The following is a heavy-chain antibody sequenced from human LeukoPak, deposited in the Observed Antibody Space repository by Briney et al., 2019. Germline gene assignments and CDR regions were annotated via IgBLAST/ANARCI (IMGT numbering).Heavy chain of an antibody. CDR1: GFTFSSYD. D-gene: IGHD4/OR15-4a*01. CDR3: ARGYKYGAY. CDR2: ISTSSTTM. Sequence: GGSLRLSCAVSGFTFSSYDMNWVRQAPGKGLEWVSYISTSSTTMYYADSVKGRFTISRDNTENSLYLQMNSLRAEDTAVYYCARGYKYGAYWGQGTLATVSS. J-gene: IGHJ4*02. V-gene: IGHV3-48*03.